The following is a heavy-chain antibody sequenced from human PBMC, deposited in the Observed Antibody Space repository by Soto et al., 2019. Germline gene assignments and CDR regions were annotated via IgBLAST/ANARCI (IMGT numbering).Heavy chain of an antibody. CDR3: ARGGGVRGVIILRYYFDY. CDR2: INHSGST. Sequence: XETLSLACAVYGGSFRGYYWSWIRQPPGKGLEWIGEINHSGSTNYNPSLKSRVTISVDTSKNQFSLKLSSVTAADTAVYYCARGGGVRGVIILRYYFDYWGQGTLVTVSS. CDR1: GGSFRGYY. J-gene: IGHJ4*02. D-gene: IGHD3-10*01. V-gene: IGHV4-34*01.